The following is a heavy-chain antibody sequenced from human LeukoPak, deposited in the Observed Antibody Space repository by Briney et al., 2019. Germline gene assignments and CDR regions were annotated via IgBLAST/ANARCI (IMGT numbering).Heavy chain of an antibody. J-gene: IGHJ4*02. Sequence: SGTLCLTCTVSGDSISGYYWSWIRQPAGKGLEWIGRIYTSGSTNYNPSLKSRVTMSVDTSKNQSSLKLSSVTAADTAVYYCARRPTFIDYWGQGTLVTVSS. D-gene: IGHD3-16*01. CDR2: IYTSGST. V-gene: IGHV4-4*07. CDR3: ARRPTFIDY. CDR1: GDSISGYY.